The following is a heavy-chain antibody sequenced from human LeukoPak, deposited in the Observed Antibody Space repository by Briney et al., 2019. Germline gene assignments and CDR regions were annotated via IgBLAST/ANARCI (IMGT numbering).Heavy chain of an antibody. CDR3: AREHDIRDSSDYLVY. CDR2: ILSDGSNK. Sequence: GGSLRLSCAASGFIFTSYAMHWVRQAPGKGLEWVAVILSDGSNKYYADSVKGRLTISRDNSTNTLYLQMNSLRAEDTAVYYCAREHDIRDSSDYLVYWGQGTLVTVSS. J-gene: IGHJ4*02. V-gene: IGHV3-30-3*01. CDR1: GFIFTSYA. D-gene: IGHD3-22*01.